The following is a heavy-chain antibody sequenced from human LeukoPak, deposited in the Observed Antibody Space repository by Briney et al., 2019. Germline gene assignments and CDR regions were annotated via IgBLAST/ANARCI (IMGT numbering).Heavy chain of an antibody. V-gene: IGHV3-23*01. CDR3: AKDLQQWLVPHYFDY. D-gene: IGHD6-19*01. Sequence: GGSLRLSCAASGFTFSSYAMSWVRQAPGKGLEWVSAISGSGGSTYYAGSVKGRFTISRDNSKNTLYLQMNSLRAEDTAVYYCAKDLQQWLVPHYFDYWGQGTLVTVSS. J-gene: IGHJ4*02. CDR2: ISGSGGST. CDR1: GFTFSSYA.